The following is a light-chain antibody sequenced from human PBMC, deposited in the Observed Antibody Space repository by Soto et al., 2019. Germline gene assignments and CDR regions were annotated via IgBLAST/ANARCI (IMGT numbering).Light chain of an antibody. CDR1: QSISSW. Sequence: DIEITQSPSTLSASVGDRVTITCRASQSISSWLAWYQQKPGKAPKLLIYDAYSLESGVPSRFSGSGSGTEFTLTISSLQPYDFATYYCQQYNSLFGGGTKVDIK. J-gene: IGKJ4*01. CDR3: QQYNSL. CDR2: DAY. V-gene: IGKV1-5*01.